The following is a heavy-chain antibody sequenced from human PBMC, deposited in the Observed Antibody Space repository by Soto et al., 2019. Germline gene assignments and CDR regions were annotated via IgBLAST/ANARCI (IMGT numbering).Heavy chain of an antibody. CDR2: INPNSGGT. J-gene: IGHJ6*02. Sequence: ASVKVSCKASGYTFTGYYMHWVRQAPGQGLEWMGWINPNSGGTNYAQKFQGWVTMTRDTSISTAYMELSRLRSDDTAVYYCAIYMARDSDVGMEVWGPGTTVTVSS. CDR1: GYTFTGYY. V-gene: IGHV1-2*04. D-gene: IGHD3-10*01. CDR3: AIYMARDSDVGMEV.